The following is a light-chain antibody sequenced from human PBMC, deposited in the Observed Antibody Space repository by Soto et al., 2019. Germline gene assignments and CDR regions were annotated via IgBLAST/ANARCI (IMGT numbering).Light chain of an antibody. CDR1: QSVSSSY. CDR2: GAS. Sequence: EIVLTQSPGTLSLSPWERATLSCSASQSVSSSYLAWYQQKPGQAPRLLIYGASSRATGIPDRFSGSGSGTDFTLTISRLEPEDFAVYYCQQYGSSPQTCGQGTKVDIK. CDR3: QQYGSSPQT. J-gene: IGKJ1*01. V-gene: IGKV3-20*01.